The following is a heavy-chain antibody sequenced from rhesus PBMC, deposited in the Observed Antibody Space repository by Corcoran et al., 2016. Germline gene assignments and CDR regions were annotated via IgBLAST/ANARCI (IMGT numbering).Heavy chain of an antibody. J-gene: IGHJ2*01. CDR1: GGSISGGYY. CDR3: ARGRAVAGSYWYFDI. CDR2: IYGNRAPP. V-gene: IGHV4S7*01. Sequence: QVQLQESGPGLVKPSETLSLTCAVSGGSISGGYYWGWIRQHQGKGLEWIGNIYGNRAPPSSTPPLKVRVPISQDTSKNQFSLKLSSVTAADTAVYYCARGRAVAGSYWYFDIWGPGTPITISS. D-gene: IGHD4-29*01.